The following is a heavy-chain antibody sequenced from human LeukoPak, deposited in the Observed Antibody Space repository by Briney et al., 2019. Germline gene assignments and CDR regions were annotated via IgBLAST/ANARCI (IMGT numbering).Heavy chain of an antibody. CDR1: GFTFSSYA. CDR3: AKDAVLRFLEWLEPGAFDI. V-gene: IGHV3-23*01. D-gene: IGHD3-3*01. Sequence: GGSLRLSCAASGFTFSSYAMSWVRQAPGKGLEWVSAISGSGGSTYYADSVKGRFTISRDNSKNTLYLQMNSLRAEDTAVYYCAKDAVLRFLEWLEPGAFDIWGQGTMVTVSS. CDR2: ISGSGGST. J-gene: IGHJ3*02.